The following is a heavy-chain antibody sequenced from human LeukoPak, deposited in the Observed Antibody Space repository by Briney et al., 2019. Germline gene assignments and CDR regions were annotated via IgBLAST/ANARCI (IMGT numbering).Heavy chain of an antibody. V-gene: IGHV4-39*02. CDR3: AREDDSSGYYRY. J-gene: IGHJ4*02. Sequence: GSLRLSCAASGFTFSSYAMSWVRQAPGKGLEWIGSIYYSGSTYYNPSLKSRVTISVDTSKNQFSLKLSSVTAADTAVYYCAREDDSSGYYRYWGQGTLVTVSS. CDR2: IYYSGST. D-gene: IGHD3-22*01. CDR1: GFTFSSYA.